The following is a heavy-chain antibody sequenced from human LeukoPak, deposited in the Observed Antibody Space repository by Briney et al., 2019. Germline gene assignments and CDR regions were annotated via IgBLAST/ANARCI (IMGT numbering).Heavy chain of an antibody. J-gene: IGHJ4*02. V-gene: IGHV5-10-1*01. CDR3: ARHTYYDILTGYDSPFDY. D-gene: IGHD3-9*01. Sequence: GESLKISCKGSGYSFTSYWISWVRQMPGKGLEWMGRIDPSDSYTNYSPSFQGHVTILADKSISTAYLQWSSLKASDTAMYYCARHTYYDILTGYDSPFDYWGQGTLVTVSS. CDR1: GYSFTSYW. CDR2: IDPSDSYT.